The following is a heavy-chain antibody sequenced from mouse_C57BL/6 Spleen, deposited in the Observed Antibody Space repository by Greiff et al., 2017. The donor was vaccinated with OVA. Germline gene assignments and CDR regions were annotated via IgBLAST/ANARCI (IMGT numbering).Heavy chain of an antibody. J-gene: IGHJ2*01. Sequence: EVQRVESGEGLVKPGGSLKLSCAASGFTFSSYAMSWVRQTPEKRLEWVAYISSGGDYIYYADTVKGRFTISRDNARNTLYLQMSSLKSEDTAMYYCTREGIYYGSSWGFDYWGQGTTLTVSS. V-gene: IGHV5-9-1*02. CDR2: ISSGGDYI. CDR3: TREGIYYGSSWGFDY. CDR1: GFTFSSYA. D-gene: IGHD1-1*01.